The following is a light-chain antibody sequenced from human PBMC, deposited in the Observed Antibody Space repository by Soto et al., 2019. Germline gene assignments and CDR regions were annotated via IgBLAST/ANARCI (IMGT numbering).Light chain of an antibody. CDR3: SSHAGSKRI. V-gene: IGLV2-8*01. CDR2: EVS. J-gene: IGLJ1*01. CDR1: SIDVGGYNY. Sequence: QSALTQPPSASGSPGQSVTISCTGTSIDVGGYNYVSWYQQHPGKAPKLMIYEVSKQPSGVPDRFSGSKSGNTASLTVSGLQAEDEADYYCSSHAGSKRIFGTGTKVTVL.